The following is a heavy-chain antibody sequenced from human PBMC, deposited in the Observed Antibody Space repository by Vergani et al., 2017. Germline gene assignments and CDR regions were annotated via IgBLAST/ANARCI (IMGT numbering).Heavy chain of an antibody. CDR3: AAGYDSSGPPLAGRYYYGMDV. CDR1: GYTFTGYY. Sequence: QVQLVQSGAEVKKPGASVKVSCKASGYTFTGYYMHWVRQAPGQGLEWMGWINPNSGGTNYAQKFQGRVTMTRDTSISTAYMGLSRLRSDDTAVYYCAAGYDSSGPPLAGRYYYGMDVWGQGTTVTVSS. V-gene: IGHV1-2*02. CDR2: INPNSGGT. J-gene: IGHJ6*02. D-gene: IGHD3-22*01.